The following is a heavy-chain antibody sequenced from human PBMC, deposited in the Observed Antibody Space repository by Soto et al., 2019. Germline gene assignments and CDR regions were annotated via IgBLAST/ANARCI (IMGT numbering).Heavy chain of an antibody. CDR1: GFTFSSYG. V-gene: IGHV3-30*18. Sequence: QVQLVESGEGVVQPGRSLRLSCAASGFTFSSYGLHWVRQAPGKGLVWVAVISYDGSNKYYADSVKGRFTISRDNSKNTLYLRMNRLRAEDTAVYYCAEEPFGGVNRYPGYWGQGTLVTVSS. D-gene: IGHD3-16*01. CDR2: ISYDGSNK. CDR3: AEEPFGGVNRYPGY. J-gene: IGHJ4*02.